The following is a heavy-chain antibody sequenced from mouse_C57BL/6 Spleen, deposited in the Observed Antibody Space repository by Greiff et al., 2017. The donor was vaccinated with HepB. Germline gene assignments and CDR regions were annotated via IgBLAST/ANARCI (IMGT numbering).Heavy chain of an antibody. CDR1: GYTFTSYW. D-gene: IGHD4-1*01. V-gene: IGHV1-69*01. CDR3: ARRGANWDVGY. Sequence: QVQLQQPGAELVMPGASVKLSCKASGYTFTSYWMHWVKQRPGQGLEWIGEIDPSDSYTNYNQKFKGKSTLTVDKSSSTAYMQLSSLTSEDSAVYYCARRGANWDVGYWGQGTTLTVSS. J-gene: IGHJ2*01. CDR2: IDPSDSYT.